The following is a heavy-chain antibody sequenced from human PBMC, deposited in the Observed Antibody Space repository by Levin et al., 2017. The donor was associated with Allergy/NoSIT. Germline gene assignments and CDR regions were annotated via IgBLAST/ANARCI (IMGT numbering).Heavy chain of an antibody. D-gene: IGHD1-26*01. Sequence: GESLKISCAASGFTFSSYSMTWARRAPGKGLEWVSGIDATSDSIAYGDSVKGRFTISRDNSRNTLYLQMNSLRAEDTAVYYCARDSPGWELLGVNWFDPWGQGTLVTVSS. J-gene: IGHJ5*02. V-gene: IGHV3-23*01. CDR2: IDATSDSI. CDR3: ARDSPGWELLGVNWFDP. CDR1: GFTFSSYS.